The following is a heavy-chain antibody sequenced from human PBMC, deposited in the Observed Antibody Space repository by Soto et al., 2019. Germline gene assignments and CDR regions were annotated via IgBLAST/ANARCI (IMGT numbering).Heavy chain of an antibody. CDR2: INSDGGIT. J-gene: IGHJ3*02. V-gene: IGHV3-74*01. Sequence: PVGSLRLSCTASEFTFNNYWMHWVRQAPGKGLVWVSRINSDGGITTYADSVKGRFTISRDNARNTLYLQMNSLRAEETAVYYCAGSGSGAFDIWGRGAMVTVSS. CDR3: AGSGSGAFDI. D-gene: IGHD3-10*01. CDR1: EFTFNNYW.